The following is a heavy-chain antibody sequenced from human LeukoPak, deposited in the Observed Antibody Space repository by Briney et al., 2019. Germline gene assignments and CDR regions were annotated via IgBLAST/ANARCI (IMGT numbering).Heavy chain of an antibody. Sequence: PSEILSLTWTVSGGSISGYYWSWIRQPPGKGLEWIGFIHYSGITNYNPSLKSRVTISLDMSKNQFSLRLTSVTTADTAVYYCAKRPVVATFDYWGQGTLVTVSS. D-gene: IGHD2-15*01. J-gene: IGHJ4*02. CDR3: AKRPVVATFDY. V-gene: IGHV4-59*01. CDR1: GGSISGYY. CDR2: IHYSGIT.